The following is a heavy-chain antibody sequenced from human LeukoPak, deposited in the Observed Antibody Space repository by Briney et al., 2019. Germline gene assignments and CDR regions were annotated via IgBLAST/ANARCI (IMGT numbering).Heavy chain of an antibody. Sequence: GGSPRLSRAGSGFTLSSYSMNWVRQAPGKGLEWVSSISGTGNYIYYADSVKGRFTISRDNAKNSLYLQMNSLRAEDTGVYYCARDRSGGPDAFDIWGQGTMVTVSS. D-gene: IGHD2-15*01. V-gene: IGHV3-21*01. CDR1: GFTLSSYS. J-gene: IGHJ3*02. CDR3: ARDRSGGPDAFDI. CDR2: ISGTGNYI.